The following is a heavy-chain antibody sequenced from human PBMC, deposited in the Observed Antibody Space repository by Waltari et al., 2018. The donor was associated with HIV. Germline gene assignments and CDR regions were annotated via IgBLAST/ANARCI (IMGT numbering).Heavy chain of an antibody. V-gene: IGHV3-33*01. CDR1: GFTFSSYG. CDR3: ARGGRYSSSSFDI. Sequence: QVQLVESGGGVVQPGRSLRLSCAASGFTFSSYGMHWVRQAPGKGLEWVAVIWYDGSNKYYADSVKGRFTISRDNSKNTLYLQMNSLRAEDTAVYYCARGGRYSSSSFDIWGQGTMVTVSS. D-gene: IGHD6-6*01. CDR2: IWYDGSNK. J-gene: IGHJ3*02.